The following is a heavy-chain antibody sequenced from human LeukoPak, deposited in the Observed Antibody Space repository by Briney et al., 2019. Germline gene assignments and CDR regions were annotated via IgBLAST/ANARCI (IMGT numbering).Heavy chain of an antibody. CDR3: AATRGMKVMT. CDR2: VFSSGST. Sequence: PSETLSLTCTVSGGSFSTYYWYWIRQPPPQGLEWIGRVFSSGSTFYSPSLKSRVTMSVDTSNSLFSRNLTSVTAADTALYYCAATRGMKVMTWGQGTLVTVSS. J-gene: IGHJ1*01. V-gene: IGHV4-4*07. CDR1: GGSFSTYY. D-gene: IGHD3-16*01.